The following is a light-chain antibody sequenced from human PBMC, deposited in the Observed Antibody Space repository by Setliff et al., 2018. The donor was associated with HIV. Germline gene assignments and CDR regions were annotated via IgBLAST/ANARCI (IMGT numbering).Light chain of an antibody. J-gene: IGLJ1*01. CDR3: QSYDSSLSASV. V-gene: IGLV2-14*01. Sequence: QSALTQPASMSGSPGQSITISCTGTSSDIGGYNYVSWYQHHPGKAPKIMIYDVSSRPSGVSNRFSGSKSGNTASLTISGLQADDEADYYCQSYDSSLSASVFGTGTKVTVL. CDR2: DVS. CDR1: SSDIGGYNY.